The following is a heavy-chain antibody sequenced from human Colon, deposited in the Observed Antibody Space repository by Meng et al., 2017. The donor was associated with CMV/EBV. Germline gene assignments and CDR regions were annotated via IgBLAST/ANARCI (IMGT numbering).Heavy chain of an antibody. CDR2: IKQDGSET. J-gene: IGHJ4*02. V-gene: IGHV3-7*01. CDR1: GFTFSSYW. D-gene: IGHD6-13*01. Sequence: GGSLRLSCAASGFTFSSYWMSWVRQAPGKGLEWVANIKQDGSETYYVDSVKGRFSISRDNAKDSLYLQMNSPRAEDTAVYYCARVRGGLSSSWYYFDYWGQGTLVTVSS. CDR3: ARVRGGLSSSWYYFDY.